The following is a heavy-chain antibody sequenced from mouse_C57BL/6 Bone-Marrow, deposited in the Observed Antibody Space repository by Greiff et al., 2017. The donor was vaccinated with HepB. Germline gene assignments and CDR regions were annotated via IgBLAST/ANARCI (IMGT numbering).Heavy chain of an antibody. Sequence: VKLMESGPELVKPGASVKISCKASGYAFSSSWMNWVKQRPGKGLEWIGRIYPGDGDTNYNGKFKGKATLTADKSSSTAYMQLSSLTSEDSAVYFCARWAALVAMDYWGQGTSVTVSS. V-gene: IGHV1-82*01. CDR1: GYAFSSSW. CDR3: ARWAALVAMDY. CDR2: IYPGDGDT. J-gene: IGHJ4*01. D-gene: IGHD6-1*01.